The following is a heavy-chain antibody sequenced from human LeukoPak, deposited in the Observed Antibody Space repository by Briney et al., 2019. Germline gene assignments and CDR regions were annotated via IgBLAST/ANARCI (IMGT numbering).Heavy chain of an antibody. Sequence: ASVKVSCKASGYTFTSYGINWVRQAPGQGLEWMGWISAHNGNTNYAQKLQGRVTMTTDASTSTAYMELRSLRSDDTAVYYCAKDDYYGSGSYPQYWGQGTLVTVSS. D-gene: IGHD3-10*01. V-gene: IGHV1-18*01. J-gene: IGHJ4*02. CDR2: ISAHNGNT. CDR1: GYTFTSYG. CDR3: AKDDYYGSGSYPQY.